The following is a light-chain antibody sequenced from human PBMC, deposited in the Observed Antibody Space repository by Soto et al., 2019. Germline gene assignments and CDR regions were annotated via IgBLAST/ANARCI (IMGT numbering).Light chain of an antibody. J-gene: IGKJ4*01. CDR1: QDVSRS. CDR3: QQLWTHPLT. Sequence: DTQLTQSPSFLSASVGDRVTITCRASQDVSRSVGWYQQKPGKAPKLLISAASTLHSGVPSRFSGSGSGTDFTLTISSLQPEDFATYYCQQLWTHPLTFGGGTKVDIK. V-gene: IGKV1-9*01. CDR2: AAS.